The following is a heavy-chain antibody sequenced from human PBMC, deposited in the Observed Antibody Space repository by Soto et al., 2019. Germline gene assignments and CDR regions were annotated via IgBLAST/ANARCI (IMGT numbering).Heavy chain of an antibody. V-gene: IGHV1-8*01. J-gene: IGHJ6*04. Sequence: QVQLVQSGAEVKKPGASVKVSCKASGYTFTSYDINWVRQATGQGLEWMGWMNPNSGNTGYAQKFQGRVTMTRNTSISTSYMELSSLRSEDTAVYYCARWPDGYYYYGMDVWGKGTTVTVSS. CDR2: MNPNSGNT. CDR3: ARWPDGYYYYGMDV. CDR1: GYTFTSYD.